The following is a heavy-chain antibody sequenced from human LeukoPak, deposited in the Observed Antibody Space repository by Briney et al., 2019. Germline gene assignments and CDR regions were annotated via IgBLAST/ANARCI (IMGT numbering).Heavy chain of an antibody. CDR2: INHSGST. Sequence: SETPSLTCAVYGGSFSGYYRSWIRRPPGKGLEWIGEINHSGSTNYNPSLKSRVTISVDTSKNQFSLKLSSVTAADTAVYYCCSYGLDAFDIWGQGTMVTVSS. J-gene: IGHJ3*02. D-gene: IGHD2-15*01. CDR1: GGSFSGYY. CDR3: CSYGLDAFDI. V-gene: IGHV4-34*01.